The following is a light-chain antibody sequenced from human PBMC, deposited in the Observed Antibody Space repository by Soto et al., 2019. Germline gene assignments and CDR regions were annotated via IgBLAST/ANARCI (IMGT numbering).Light chain of an antibody. V-gene: IGKV3-20*01. CDR3: QQCERPPYP. CDR1: QRVSNSY. J-gene: IGKJ2*01. CDR2: DAS. Sequence: EIVLTQSPGTLSLSPGDRATLSCRASQRVSNSYLAWYQQKPGQAPRLLIYDASTRAAGVPDRVTGGGSGTDFTLNISALEAEDFALYLSQQCERPPYPFGQGTRLEI.